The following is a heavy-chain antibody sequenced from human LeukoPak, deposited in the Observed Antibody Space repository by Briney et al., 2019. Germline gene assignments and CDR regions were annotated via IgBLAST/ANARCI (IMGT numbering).Heavy chain of an antibody. J-gene: IGHJ3*02. V-gene: IGHV4-59*01. CDR3: ARGTSMVRGVRDDAFDI. CDR1: GGSISSYY. Sequence: SETLSLTCTVSGGSISSYYWSWIRQPPGKGLEWIGYIYYSGSTNYNPSLKSRVTISVDTSKNQFSLKLSSVTAADTAVFYCARGTSMVRGVRDDAFDIWGQGTMVTVSS. CDR2: IYYSGST. D-gene: IGHD3-10*01.